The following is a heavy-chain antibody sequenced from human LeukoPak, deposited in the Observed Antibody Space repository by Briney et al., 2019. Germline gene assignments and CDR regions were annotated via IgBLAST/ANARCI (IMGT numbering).Heavy chain of an antibody. Sequence: PSGTLSLTCALSGGSIISSNWWSWVRQPPGKGLEWIGEIYHSGRTNYNPSLKSRVTISVDKSKNHFSLKLSSVTAADTAVYYCARADDRSGYCDYWGQGTLVTVSS. CDR1: GGSIISSNW. D-gene: IGHD3-22*01. CDR3: ARADDRSGYCDY. V-gene: IGHV4-4*02. CDR2: IYHSGRT. J-gene: IGHJ4*02.